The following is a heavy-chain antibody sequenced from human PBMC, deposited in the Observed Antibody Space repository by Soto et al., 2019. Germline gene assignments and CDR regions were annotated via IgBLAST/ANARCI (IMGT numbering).Heavy chain of an antibody. Sequence: EVQLVESGGGLVPPGGALRVSCAASGFTFSNYWMNWVRQAPGKGLEWVANIKHDGSEKYYVDSVKGRITISRDNAKDSLYLEINSLRDEDTAVFYCAGGSGGHDYWGQGTLVTVSS. V-gene: IGHV3-7*04. CDR2: IKHDGSEK. D-gene: IGHD1-26*01. CDR1: GFTFSNYW. J-gene: IGHJ4*02. CDR3: AGGSGGHDY.